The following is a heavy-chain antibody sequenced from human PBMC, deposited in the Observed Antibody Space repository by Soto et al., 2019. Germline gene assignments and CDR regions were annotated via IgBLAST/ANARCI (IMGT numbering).Heavy chain of an antibody. CDR3: ARADYGSGIYWFDP. CDR1: GYTFTSYG. Sequence: QVQLVQSGAEVKKPGASVKVSCKASGYTFTSYGISWVRQAPGQGLEWMGWISAYNGNTNYAQKLQGRVTXXTXTXXSTAYMELRSLRSDDTAVYYCARADYGSGIYWFDPWGQGTLVTVSS. D-gene: IGHD3-10*01. CDR2: ISAYNGNT. J-gene: IGHJ5*02. V-gene: IGHV1-18*01.